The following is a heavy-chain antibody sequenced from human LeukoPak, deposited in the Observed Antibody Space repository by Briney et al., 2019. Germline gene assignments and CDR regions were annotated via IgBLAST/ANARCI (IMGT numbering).Heavy chain of an antibody. CDR1: GFSFSRYG. Sequence: GGSLRLSCVASGFSFSRYGMHWVRQAPGKGLKWVAVIWYDGSNKYYADSVKGRFSISRDNSKNTVYLQMNSLRVEDTAVYYCVRGEEQWGNFDYWGQGNLVTVSS. V-gene: IGHV3-33*01. D-gene: IGHD6-19*01. CDR3: VRGEEQWGNFDY. CDR2: IWYDGSNK. J-gene: IGHJ4*02.